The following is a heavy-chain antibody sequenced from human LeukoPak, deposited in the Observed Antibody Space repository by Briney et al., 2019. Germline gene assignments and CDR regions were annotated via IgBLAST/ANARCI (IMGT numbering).Heavy chain of an antibody. CDR1: GFTFSSYW. Sequence: GGSLRLSCAASGFTFSSYWMHWVRQVPGKGLVWVSLISDDGTTTTYADSVKGRFTISRDNAENTLYQQMNSLRAEDAAMYYCIRINGWPDSWGQGTLVTVSS. D-gene: IGHD2-15*01. CDR3: IRINGWPDS. CDR2: ISDDGTTT. V-gene: IGHV3-74*01. J-gene: IGHJ4*02.